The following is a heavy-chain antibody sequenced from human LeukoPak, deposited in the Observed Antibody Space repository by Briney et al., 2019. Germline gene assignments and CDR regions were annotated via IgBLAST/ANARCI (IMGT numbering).Heavy chain of an antibody. Sequence: PSETLSLTCTVSGVSISNGNYYWSWIRQSPGKGLEWIGYIYYNGGSYSNPSLKSRITISMETSKNQFSLNLSSVTAADTAVYYCARTNYYDNSPYAWGQGTLVTVSS. D-gene: IGHD3-22*01. CDR2: IYYNGGS. J-gene: IGHJ5*02. CDR3: ARTNYYDNSPYA. V-gene: IGHV4-30-4*01. CDR1: GVSISNGNYY.